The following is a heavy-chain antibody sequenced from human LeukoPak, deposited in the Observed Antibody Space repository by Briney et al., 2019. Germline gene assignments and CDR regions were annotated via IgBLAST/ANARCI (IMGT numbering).Heavy chain of an antibody. Sequence: PGGSLILSCAASGFPASTNHLSWVRQAPGKGLEWVSVIYSGGTTYYADSVKGRFTVSRDNSKNMLYPQMDSLRVEDTAVFFCARLLPPDDNGHGPFDSWGRGTLVTVSS. V-gene: IGHV3-53*01. CDR1: GFPASTNH. CDR2: IYSGGTT. D-gene: IGHD2/OR15-2a*01. CDR3: ARLLPPDDNGHGPFDS. J-gene: IGHJ4*02.